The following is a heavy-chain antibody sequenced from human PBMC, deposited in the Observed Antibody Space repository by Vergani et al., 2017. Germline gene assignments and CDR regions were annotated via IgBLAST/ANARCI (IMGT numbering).Heavy chain of an antibody. Sequence: EVQLVESGGVVVQPGGSLRLSCAASGFTFDDYTMHWVRQAPGKGLEWVSLISWDGGSTYYADSVKGRFTISRDNSKNTLYLQMNSLRAEDTAVYYCARDPRYYYGSGSPSFDYWGQGTLVTVSS. CDR1: GFTFDDYT. J-gene: IGHJ4*02. CDR2: ISWDGGST. CDR3: ARDPRYYYGSGSPSFDY. V-gene: IGHV3-43*01. D-gene: IGHD3-10*01.